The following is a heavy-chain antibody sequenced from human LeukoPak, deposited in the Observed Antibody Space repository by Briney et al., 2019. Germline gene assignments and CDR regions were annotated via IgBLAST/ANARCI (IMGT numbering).Heavy chain of an antibody. D-gene: IGHD5-12*01. Sequence: PSETLSLTCTVSGYSISSGYYWGWIRQPPGKGLEWIGSIYHSGSTNYNPSLKSRVTISVDKSKNQFSLKLSSVTAADTAVYYCARARGYSGYELYFDYWGQGTLVTVSS. CDR2: IYHSGST. CDR3: ARARGYSGYELYFDY. J-gene: IGHJ4*02. CDR1: GYSISSGYY. V-gene: IGHV4-38-2*02.